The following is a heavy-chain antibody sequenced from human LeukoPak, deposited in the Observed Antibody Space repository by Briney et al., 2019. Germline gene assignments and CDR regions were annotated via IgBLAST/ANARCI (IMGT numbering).Heavy chain of an antibody. D-gene: IGHD2-2*02. Sequence: ASVKVSCKASGYTFTGYYMHWVRQAPGQGLEWMGWINPNSGGTNYAQKFQGRVTMTRDTSISTAYMELSRLRSDDTAVYYCARDRGYCSSTSCYTRYMDVWGKGTTVTVS. CDR1: GYTFTGYY. V-gene: IGHV1-2*02. J-gene: IGHJ6*03. CDR2: INPNSGGT. CDR3: ARDRGYCSSTSCYTRYMDV.